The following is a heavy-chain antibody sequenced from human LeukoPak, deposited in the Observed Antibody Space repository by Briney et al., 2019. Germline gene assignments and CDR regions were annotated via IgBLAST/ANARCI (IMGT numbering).Heavy chain of an antibody. J-gene: IGHJ4*02. V-gene: IGHV4-59*08. CDR1: GGSIRSSY. CDR3: ARHLSSELSTLDY. D-gene: IGHD1-7*01. Sequence: SETLSLTCTVSGGSIRSSYWSWIRQPPGKGLEWIGYIYYSGTTNYNPSLKSRLTISVDTPKNQFSLKLSSVTAADTAVYYCARHLSSELSTLDYWGQGMLVTVSS. CDR2: IYYSGTT.